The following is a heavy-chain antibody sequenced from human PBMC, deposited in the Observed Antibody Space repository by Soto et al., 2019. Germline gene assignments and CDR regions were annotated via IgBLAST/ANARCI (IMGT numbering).Heavy chain of an antibody. CDR1: GSSGITFG. Sequence: PVGSLRLSCVASGSSGITFGMNWFRETPVDGREWGAYISSSSTTIFYGGSVKGRFTASRDNAENSMYLEMNNLRVEDTAIYYCARDKGGSAAGFNSFDPWGHGTLVTVSS. D-gene: IGHD6-25*01. J-gene: IGHJ5*02. CDR3: ARDKGGSAAGFNSFDP. V-gene: IGHV3-48*01. CDR2: ISSSSTTI.